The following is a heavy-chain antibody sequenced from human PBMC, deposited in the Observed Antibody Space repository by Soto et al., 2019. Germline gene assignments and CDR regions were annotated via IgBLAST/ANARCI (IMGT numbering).Heavy chain of an antibody. CDR1: GFTFSDYY. Sequence: VQLVESGGGLVKPGGSLRLSCAASGFTFSDYYMSWIRQAPGKGLEWVSAISGSGGSTYYADSVKGRFTISRDNSKNTLYLQMNSLRAEDTAVYYCAKQPSGWSIYFDYWGQGTLVTVSS. CDR3: AKQPSGWSIYFDY. CDR2: ISGSGGST. J-gene: IGHJ4*02. V-gene: IGHV3-23*04. D-gene: IGHD6-19*01.